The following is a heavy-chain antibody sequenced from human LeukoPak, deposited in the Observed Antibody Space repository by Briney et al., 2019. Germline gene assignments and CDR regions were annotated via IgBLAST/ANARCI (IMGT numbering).Heavy chain of an antibody. V-gene: IGHV3-20*04. J-gene: IGHJ4*02. CDR2: INWNGGST. CDR3: ARDLMGFGSGWYGYFDY. D-gene: IGHD6-19*01. CDR1: VFTFDDYG. Sequence: GGSLRLSCAASVFTFDDYGMSWVRQAPGKGVEWVSGINWNGGSTGYADSVKGRFTSSRDNAKNSLYLQMNSLRAEDTALYYCARDLMGFGSGWYGYFDYWGQGTLVTVSS.